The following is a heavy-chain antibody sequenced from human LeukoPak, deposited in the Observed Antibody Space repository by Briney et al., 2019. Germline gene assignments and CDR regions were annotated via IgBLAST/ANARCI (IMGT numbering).Heavy chain of an antibody. Sequence: ASETLSLTCTVSGGSISSSSYYWGWIRQPPGKGLEWIGSIYYSGSTYYNPSLKSRVTISVDTSKNQFSLKLSSVTAADTAVYYCARLPLDYGSGSYDYWGQGTLVTVSS. J-gene: IGHJ4*02. CDR1: GGSISSSSYY. D-gene: IGHD3-10*01. CDR2: IYYSGST. V-gene: IGHV4-39*07. CDR3: ARLPLDYGSGSYDY.